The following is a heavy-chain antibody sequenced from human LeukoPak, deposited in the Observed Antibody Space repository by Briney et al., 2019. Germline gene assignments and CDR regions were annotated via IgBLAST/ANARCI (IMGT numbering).Heavy chain of an antibody. CDR3: ARRVRELRYFDWLSNRWYFDY. V-gene: IGHV4-39*07. D-gene: IGHD3-9*01. CDR1: GGSISSGDYY. J-gene: IGHJ4*02. CDR2: INHSGST. Sequence: PSETLSLTCTVSGGSISSGDYYWSWIRQPPGKGLEWIGEINHSGSTNYNPSLKSRVTISVDTSKNQFSLKLSSVTAADTAVYYCARRVRELRYFDWLSNRWYFDYWGQGTLVTVSS.